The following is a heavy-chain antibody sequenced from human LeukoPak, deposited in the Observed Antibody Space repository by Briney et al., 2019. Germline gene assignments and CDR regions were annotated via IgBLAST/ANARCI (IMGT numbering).Heavy chain of an antibody. CDR1: GGSISSGGYY. Sequence: PSQTLSLTRTVSGGSISSGGYYWSWIRQPPGKGLEWIGYIYYSGSTYYNPSLKSRVTISVDTSKNQFSLKLSSVTAADTAVYYCARYSVVVVPAAITSNYYYYYYMDVWGKGTTVTVSS. CDR3: ARYSVVVVPAAITSNYYYYYYMDV. V-gene: IGHV4-30-4*08. J-gene: IGHJ6*03. D-gene: IGHD2-2*02. CDR2: IYYSGST.